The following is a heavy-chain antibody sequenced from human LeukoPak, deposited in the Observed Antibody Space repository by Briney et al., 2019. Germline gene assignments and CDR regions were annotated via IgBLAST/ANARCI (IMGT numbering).Heavy chain of an antibody. V-gene: IGHV4-34*01. CDR3: ARVGTTVTTFFDY. J-gene: IGHJ4*02. Sequence: SETLSLTCAVYGGSFSGYYWSWIRQPPGKGLEWIGSIYYSGSTYYNPSLKSRVTISVDTSKNQFSLKLSSVTAADTAVYYCARVGTTVTTFFDYWGQGTLVTVSS. CDR2: IYYSGST. CDR1: GGSFSGYY. D-gene: IGHD4-17*01.